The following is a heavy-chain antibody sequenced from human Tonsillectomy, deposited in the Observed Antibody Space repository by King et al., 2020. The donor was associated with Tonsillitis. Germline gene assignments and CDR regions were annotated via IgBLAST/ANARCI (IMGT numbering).Heavy chain of an antibody. D-gene: IGHD2-2*01. Sequence: VQLAGSGGGLIQPGGALRLSCTASGFTFANAWMTWVRQAPGKGLEWVGRIKSYSDGGTTDYAAPVKDRFIISRDYSNSTLYLAINSLRVDDSGVYYSMCYFHHWSPG. V-gene: IGHV3-15*05. CDR2: IKSYSDGGTT. CDR3: MCYFHH. J-gene: IGHJ1*01. CDR1: GFTFANAW.